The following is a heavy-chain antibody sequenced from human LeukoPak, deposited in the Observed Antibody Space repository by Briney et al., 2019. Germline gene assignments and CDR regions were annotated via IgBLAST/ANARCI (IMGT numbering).Heavy chain of an antibody. D-gene: IGHD5/OR15-5a*01. Sequence: GGSLRLSCAASGFTFSTYWMSWVRQAPGKGLEWVANIKPDGSEKSYVDSVKGRFTISRDNAKNSLYLQMNSLRAEDTAVYYCARDVSTGRYYYYGMDVWGQGTTVTVSS. V-gene: IGHV3-7*01. CDR2: IKPDGSEK. CDR1: GFTFSTYW. J-gene: IGHJ6*02. CDR3: ARDVSTGRYYYYGMDV.